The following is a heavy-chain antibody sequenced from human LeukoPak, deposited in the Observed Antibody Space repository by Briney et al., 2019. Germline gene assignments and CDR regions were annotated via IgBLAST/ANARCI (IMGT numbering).Heavy chain of an antibody. J-gene: IGHJ4*02. CDR3: AKDPNPFYDFWSGYK. CDR2: IGGRDDRT. CDR1: GFTFTGHT. D-gene: IGHD3-3*01. V-gene: IGHV3-23*01. Sequence: PGGSLRLSCAASGFTFTGHTMTWLRQAPGKGLEWGSLIGGRDDRTYYADSVKGRFTISRDNSKNTLYLQMNSLRGEDTAVYYCAKDPNPFYDFWSGYKWGQGTLVTVSS.